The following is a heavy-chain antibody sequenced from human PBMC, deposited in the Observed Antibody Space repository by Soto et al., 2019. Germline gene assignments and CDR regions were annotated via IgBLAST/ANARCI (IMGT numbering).Heavy chain of an antibody. CDR3: ARELAAAGSFDY. CDR1: GFTFSSHG. J-gene: IGHJ4*02. CDR2: ISGGGDTT. Sequence: EVQLLESGGGLVQPGGSLRLSCAASGFTFSSHGMSWVRQAPGKGLEWVAAISGGGDTTYYADYVKGRFTISRDNAKNSLYLQMNSLRAEDTAVYYCARELAAAGSFDYWGQGTLVTVSS. V-gene: IGHV3-23*01. D-gene: IGHD6-13*01.